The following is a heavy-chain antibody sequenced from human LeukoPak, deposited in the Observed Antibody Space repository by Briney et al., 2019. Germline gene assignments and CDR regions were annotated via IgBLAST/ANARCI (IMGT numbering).Heavy chain of an antibody. CDR1: GFTFDDYA. D-gene: IGHD2-21*01. J-gene: IGHJ2*01. Sequence: GGSLRLSCAASGFTFDDYAMHWVRQAPGKGLEWVSGISWNSGSIGYADSVKGRFTISRDNAKNSPYLQMNSLRAEDTALYYCAKALPTGGDYWYFDLWGRGTLVTVSS. CDR3: AKALPTGGDYWYFDL. V-gene: IGHV3-9*01. CDR2: ISWNSGSI.